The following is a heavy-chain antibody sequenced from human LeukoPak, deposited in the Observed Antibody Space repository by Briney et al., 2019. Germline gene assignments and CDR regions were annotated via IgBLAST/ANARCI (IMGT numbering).Heavy chain of an antibody. J-gene: IGHJ3*02. Sequence: SETLSLTCAVYGGSFSGYYWSWIRQPPGKGPEWIGVINHSGSTNYNPSLKSRVTISVDTSKNQFSLKLSSVTAADTAVYYCARSCSSTSCYLSPIGDAFDIWGQGTMVTVSS. CDR2: INHSGST. D-gene: IGHD2-2*01. CDR1: GGSFSGYY. CDR3: ARSCSSTSCYLSPIGDAFDI. V-gene: IGHV4-34*01.